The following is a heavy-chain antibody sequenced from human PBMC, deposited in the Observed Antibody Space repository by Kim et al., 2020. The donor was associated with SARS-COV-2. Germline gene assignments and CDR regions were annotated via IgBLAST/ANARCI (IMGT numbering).Heavy chain of an antibody. CDR1: GGSISSGDYY. CDR3: ARGVRHGYYYEYWYFDL. V-gene: IGHV4-30-4*01. J-gene: IGHJ2*01. D-gene: IGHD3-22*01. CDR2: IYYSGST. Sequence: SETLSLTCTVSGGSISSGDYYWSWIRQPPGKGLEWIGYIYYSGSTYYNPSLKSRVTISVDTSKNQFSLNLSSVTAADTTVYYCARGVRHGYYYEYWYFDLWGRGTLVTVSS.